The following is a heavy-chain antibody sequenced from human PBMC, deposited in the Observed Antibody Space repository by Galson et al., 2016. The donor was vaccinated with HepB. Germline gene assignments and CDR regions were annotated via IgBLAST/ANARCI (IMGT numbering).Heavy chain of an antibody. CDR3: ARNSGGSYLGWFDP. CDR2: ISHSGST. J-gene: IGHJ5*02. CDR1: GGSISSTNW. D-gene: IGHD1-26*01. V-gene: IGHV4-4*02. Sequence: SETLSLTCAVSGGSISSTNWWSWVRQPPGKGLEWIGEISHSGSTNYNPSLKSRVTISVDKSKNQFSLKLNSVTAADTAVYYCARNSGGSYLGWFDPWGQGTLVIVSS.